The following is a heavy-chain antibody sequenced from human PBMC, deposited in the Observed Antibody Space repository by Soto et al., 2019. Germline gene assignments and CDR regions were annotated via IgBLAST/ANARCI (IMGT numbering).Heavy chain of an antibody. CDR3: AKEKRRGVIIDLRQGHGMDV. Sequence: EVQLLESGGGLVQPGGSLRLSCAASGFTFSSYAMSWVRQAPGKGLEWVSAISGSGGSTYYADYVKGRFTISRDNAKNTLYLPMNSLRAEDTAVSYCAKEKRRGVIIDLRQGHGMDVWGQGTTVTVSS. V-gene: IGHV3-23*01. CDR1: GFTFSSYA. D-gene: IGHD3-10*01. J-gene: IGHJ6*02. CDR2: ISGSGGST.